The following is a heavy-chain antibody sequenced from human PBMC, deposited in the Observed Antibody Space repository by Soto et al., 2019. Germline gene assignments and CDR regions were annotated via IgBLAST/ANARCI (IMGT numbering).Heavy chain of an antibody. J-gene: IGHJ6*04. D-gene: IGHD4-17*01. CDR2: IIPIFGTA. V-gene: IGHV1-69*13. CDR3: ARARLSRDGDNYGGYYYYGMDV. Sequence: SVKVSCKASGGTFSCYAISWVRQAPGQGLEWMGGIIPIFGTANYAQKFQGRVTITADESTSTAYMELSSLRSEDTAVYYCARARLSRDGDNYGGYYYYGMDVWGKGSTDTVSS. CDR1: GGTFSCYA.